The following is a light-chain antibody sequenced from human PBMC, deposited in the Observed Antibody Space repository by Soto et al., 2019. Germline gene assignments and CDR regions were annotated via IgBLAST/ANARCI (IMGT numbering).Light chain of an antibody. V-gene: IGLV2-14*01. CDR1: SSDVGDYDS. CDR2: DVT. Sequence: QSALTQPASVSGSPGQSITISCTGTSSDVGDYDSVSWYQQRPGKAPQLMISDVTNRPSGISNRFSGSKSGNTASLTISGLQTEDEADYYGSSYTATSTQVFGTGTKLTVL. CDR3: SSYTATSTQV. J-gene: IGLJ1*01.